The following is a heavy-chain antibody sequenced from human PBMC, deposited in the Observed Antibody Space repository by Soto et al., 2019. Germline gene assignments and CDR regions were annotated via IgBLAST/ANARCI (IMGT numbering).Heavy chain of an antibody. D-gene: IGHD6-13*01. CDR2: INPNSGGT. Sequence: ASVKVSCKASGYTFIGYYMHWVRQAPGQGLEWMGWINPNSGGTNYAQKFQGRVTMTRDTSISTAYMELSRLRSDDTAVYYCARGSSSWWNYYYGMAVWGQGTTVTVSS. J-gene: IGHJ6*02. CDR1: GYTFIGYY. V-gene: IGHV1-2*02. CDR3: ARGSSSWWNYYYGMAV.